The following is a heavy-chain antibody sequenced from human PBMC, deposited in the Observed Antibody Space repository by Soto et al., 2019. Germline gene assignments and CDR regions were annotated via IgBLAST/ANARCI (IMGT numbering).Heavy chain of an antibody. CDR1: GYSFTSYW. D-gene: IGHD2-2*01. J-gene: IGHJ3*02. CDR2: IYPGDSDT. Sequence: GESLKICCKGSGYSFTSYWIGWVRQMPGKGLEWMGIIYPGDSDTRYSPSFQGQVTISADKSISTAYLQWSSLKASDTAMYHCASYCSSTSCHDAFDIWGQGTMVTVSS. V-gene: IGHV5-51*01. CDR3: ASYCSSTSCHDAFDI.